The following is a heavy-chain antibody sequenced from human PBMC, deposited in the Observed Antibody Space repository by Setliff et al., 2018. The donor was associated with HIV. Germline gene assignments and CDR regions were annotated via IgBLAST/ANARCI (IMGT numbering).Heavy chain of an antibody. CDR2: ISDSGST. V-gene: IGHV4-59*11. Sequence: SETLSLTCTVSGGSISSHYWSWIRQPPGKGLEWVGYISDSGSTNYNPSLKSRVTISVDTSKKQFSLKVNSVTAADTAVYYCARVPTTDYYDGSGYHAPLWYFDVWGRGTLVTVSS. D-gene: IGHD3-22*01. CDR1: GGSISSHY. CDR3: ARVPTTDYYDGSGYHAPLWYFDV. J-gene: IGHJ2*01.